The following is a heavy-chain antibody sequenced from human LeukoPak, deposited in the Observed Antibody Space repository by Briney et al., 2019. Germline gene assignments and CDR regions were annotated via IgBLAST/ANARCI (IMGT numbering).Heavy chain of an antibody. Sequence: ASVKVSCKASGYTFTSYDINWVRQATGQGFEWMGWMNPNSGNTGYAQKFQGRVTMTRNTSISTACMELSSLRSEDTAVYYCARAPHYYYMDVWGKGTTVTVSS. V-gene: IGHV1-8*01. J-gene: IGHJ6*03. CDR3: ARAPHYYYMDV. CDR1: GYTFTSYD. CDR2: MNPNSGNT.